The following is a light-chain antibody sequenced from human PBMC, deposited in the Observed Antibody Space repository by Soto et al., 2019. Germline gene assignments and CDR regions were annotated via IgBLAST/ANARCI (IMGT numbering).Light chain of an antibody. J-gene: IGLJ2*01. Sequence: QSVLTQPPSASATPGQRVTISCSGSSSNIGINTVNWYQQLPGTAPKLLIYNNSRRPSGVPDRFSGSKSGTSASLAISGLQSEDEADYYCAAWDDSLNGLVFGGGTKLTVL. CDR3: AAWDDSLNGLV. V-gene: IGLV1-44*01. CDR2: NNS. CDR1: SSNIGINT.